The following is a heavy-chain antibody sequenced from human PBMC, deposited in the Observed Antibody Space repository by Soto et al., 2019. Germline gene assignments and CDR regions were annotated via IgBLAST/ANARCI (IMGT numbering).Heavy chain of an antibody. CDR1: GFTFTNAW. D-gene: IGHD4-17*01. V-gene: IGHV3-15*01. CDR3: TTARGTYGAEYFQH. J-gene: IGHJ1*01. CDR2: IKSKTDGGTT. Sequence: GGSLRLACAASGFTFTNAWMIWFRQAPGKGLEWVGRIKSKTDGGTTDYAAPVEGRFTISRDDSKNTLYLQMNSLKTEDTAVYYCTTARGTYGAEYFQHWGQGTLVTVSS.